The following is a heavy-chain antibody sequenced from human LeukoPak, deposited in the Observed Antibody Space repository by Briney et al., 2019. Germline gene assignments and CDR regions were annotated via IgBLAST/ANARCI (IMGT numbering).Heavy chain of an antibody. CDR2: IIPIFGTA. J-gene: IGHJ4*02. D-gene: IGHD5-24*01. V-gene: IGHV1-69*05. Sequence: SVKVSCKASGYTFTGYYMHRVRQAPGQGLEWMGRIIPIFGTANYAQKFQGRVTITTDESTSTAYMELSSLRSEDTAVYYCAREGDGYNLETAFDYWGQGTLVTVSS. CDR3: AREGDGYNLETAFDY. CDR1: GYTFTGYY.